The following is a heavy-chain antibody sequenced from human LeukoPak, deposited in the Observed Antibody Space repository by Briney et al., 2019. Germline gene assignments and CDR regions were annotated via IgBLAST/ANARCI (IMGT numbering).Heavy chain of an antibody. V-gene: IGHV5-51*01. D-gene: IGHD3-16*01. J-gene: IGHJ4*02. CDR3: ARLVRNVRQGHLDYFDY. CDR1: GFSFTTYW. CDR2: IYPLDSDT. Sequence: GESLKISCKGSGFSFTTYWIGWVRQMPGKGLEWMGIIYPLDSDTKYSPSFQGQVTISADRSISTAYLQWSSLKASDTAMYYSARLVRNVRQGHLDYFDYWGQGTLVTVSS.